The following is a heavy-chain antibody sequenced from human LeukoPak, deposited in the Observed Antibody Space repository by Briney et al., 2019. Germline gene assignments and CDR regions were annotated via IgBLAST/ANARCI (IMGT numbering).Heavy chain of an antibody. D-gene: IGHD1-7*01. CDR2: ISSSGSTI. V-gene: IGHV3-48*03. J-gene: IGHJ4*02. CDR1: GFTFSSYE. Sequence: GGSLRLSCAASGFTFSSYEMNWVRQAPGKGLEWVSYISSSGSTIYYADSVKGRFTISRDNAKNSLYLQMNSLRAEDTAVYYCAKTNWNYLAFDYWGQGTLVTVSS. CDR3: AKTNWNYLAFDY.